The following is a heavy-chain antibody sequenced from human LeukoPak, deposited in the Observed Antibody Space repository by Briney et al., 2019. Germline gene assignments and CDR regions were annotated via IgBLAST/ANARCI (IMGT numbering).Heavy chain of an antibody. CDR1: GFTFSSYG. J-gene: IGHJ4*02. V-gene: IGHV3-30*03. D-gene: IGHD2-15*01. CDR3: AREDMAAAFGALDY. CDR2: ISYDGSNK. Sequence: GRSLRLSCAASGFTFSSYGMHWVRQAPGKGLEWVAVISYDGSNKYYADSVKGRFTISRDNSKNTLYLQMNSLRAEDTAVYYCAREDMAAAFGALDYWGQGTLVTVSS.